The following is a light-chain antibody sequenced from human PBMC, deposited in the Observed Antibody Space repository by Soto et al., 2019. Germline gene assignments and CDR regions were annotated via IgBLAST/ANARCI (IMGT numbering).Light chain of an antibody. CDR2: DAS. CDR3: HQRSKWPQT. CDR1: RTVDSY. J-gene: IGKJ1*01. Sequence: DIVLTQSPATLSLSPGDRATLSCRASRTVDSYLAWYQQKPGQAPRLLIFDASKRATGIPPRFSGSGSGTDLTLTINSLEPEDFALYYCHQRSKWPQTFGQGTKVEMK. V-gene: IGKV3-11*01.